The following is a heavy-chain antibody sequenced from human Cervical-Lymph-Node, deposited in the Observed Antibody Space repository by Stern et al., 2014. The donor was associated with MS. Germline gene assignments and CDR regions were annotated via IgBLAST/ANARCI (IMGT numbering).Heavy chain of an antibody. Sequence: MQLVQSGPEVKKPGASVKVSCRASGYTFTTFGISWVREAPGHGLEWMGWISGYSPNTNYAQKFQGRVTLTTDTSTNTAYMELRSLRSDDTAIYYCARGTGDLKVWGQGTLVTVSS. V-gene: IGHV1-18*01. CDR2: ISGYSPNT. CDR3: ARGTGDLKV. J-gene: IGHJ4*02. D-gene: IGHD7-27*01. CDR1: GYTFTTFG.